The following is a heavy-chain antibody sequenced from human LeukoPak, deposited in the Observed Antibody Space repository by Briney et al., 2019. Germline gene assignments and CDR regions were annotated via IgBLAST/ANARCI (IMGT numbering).Heavy chain of an antibody. J-gene: IGHJ6*03. CDR1: GGTFSSYA. Sequence: ASVKVSCKASGGTFSSYAISWVRQAPGQGLEWMGGIIPIFGTANYAQKFQGRVTITADKSTSTAYMEPSSLRSEDTAVYYCARGLDSSSPSGELEPYYYYYMDVWGKGTTVTVSS. CDR3: ARGLDSSSPSGELEPYYYYYMDV. CDR2: IIPIFGTA. V-gene: IGHV1-69*06. D-gene: IGHD6-6*01.